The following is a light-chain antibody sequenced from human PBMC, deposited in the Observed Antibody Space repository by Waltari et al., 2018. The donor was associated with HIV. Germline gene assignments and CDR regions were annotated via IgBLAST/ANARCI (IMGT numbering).Light chain of an antibody. CDR1: QDISSW. CDR2: AAS. Sequence: DIQMTQSPSSVSASVGDRVTFTCRASQDISSWLAWYQQQPGKAPKLLFYAASSLQSGVPSRFSGSGSGTDFILTISSLQPEDFATYYCQQANSFPLTFGGGTKVEIK. V-gene: IGKV1D-12*01. J-gene: IGKJ4*01. CDR3: QQANSFPLT.